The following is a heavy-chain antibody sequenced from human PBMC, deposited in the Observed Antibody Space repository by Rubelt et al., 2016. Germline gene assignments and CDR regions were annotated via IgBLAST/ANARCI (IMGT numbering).Heavy chain of an antibody. J-gene: IGHJ4*02. D-gene: IGHD1-26*01. CDR2: INAGNGDT. CDR3: ARDREWELSFDY. CDR1: GYTFSGYA. Sequence: QVQLVQSGAEVKKPGASVKVSCKASGYTFSGYAIHWLRQAPGQRLAWLGWINAGNGDTKYSQNFKERVTITRDTSANTAYMELSSLRSEDTAVYYCARDREWELSFDYWGQGTLVTVSS. V-gene: IGHV1-3*01.